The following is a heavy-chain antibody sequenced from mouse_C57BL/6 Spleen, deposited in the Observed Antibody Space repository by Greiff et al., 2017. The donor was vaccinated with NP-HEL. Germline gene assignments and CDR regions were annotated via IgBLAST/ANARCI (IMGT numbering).Heavy chain of an antibody. Sequence: EVQRVESRPELVKPGASVKMSCKASGYTFTDYNMHWVKQSHGKSLEWIGFINPNNGGTSYNQKFKGKATLTVNKYSSTAYMELRSLTSEDSAVYDCARGRTGTHHFDYWGQGTTLTVSA. CDR1: GYTFTDYN. D-gene: IGHD4-1*01. CDR3: ARGRTGTHHFDY. V-gene: IGHV1-22*01. J-gene: IGHJ2*01. CDR2: INPNNGGT.